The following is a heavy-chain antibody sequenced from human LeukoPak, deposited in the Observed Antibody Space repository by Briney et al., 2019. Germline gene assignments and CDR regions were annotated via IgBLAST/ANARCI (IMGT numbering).Heavy chain of an antibody. V-gene: IGHV4-38-2*02. CDR1: GYSISSGYY. J-gene: IGHJ4*02. CDR2: IYHSGST. Sequence: PSETLSLTCTVSGYSISSGYYWGWIRQPLRKGLEWIGSIYHSGSTYYNPSLKSRVTISVDTSKNQFSLKLSSVTAADTAVYYCARVSNEGDYWGQGTLVTVSS. CDR3: ARVSNEGDY.